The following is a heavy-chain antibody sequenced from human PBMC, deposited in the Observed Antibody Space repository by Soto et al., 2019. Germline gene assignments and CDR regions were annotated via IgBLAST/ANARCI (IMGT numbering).Heavy chain of an antibody. CDR2: IYHSGST. CDR3: ARGANDYGDYGEWFDP. D-gene: IGHD4-17*01. V-gene: IGHV4-4*02. J-gene: IGHJ5*02. Sequence: QVQLQESGPGLVKPSGTLSLTCAVSGGSISSSNWWSWVRQPPGKGLEWIGEIYHSGSTNYNPSLKSRVTISVVKSKNQFSLKLSSVTAADTAVYYCARGANDYGDYGEWFDPWGQGTLVTVSS. CDR1: GGSISSSNW.